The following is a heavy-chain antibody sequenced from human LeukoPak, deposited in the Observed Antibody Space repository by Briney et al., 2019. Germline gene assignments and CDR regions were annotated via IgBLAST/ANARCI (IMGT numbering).Heavy chain of an antibody. J-gene: IGHJ6*02. D-gene: IGHD3-10*01. Sequence: ASVKVSCKASGGTFSSYAISWVRQAPGQGLEWMGGFDPEDGETIYAQEFQGRVTMTEDTSTDTAYMELSSLRSEDTAVYYCATYYGSGSSPPHPLSFYYYYGMDVWGQGTTVTVSS. CDR1: GGTFSSYA. CDR2: FDPEDGET. CDR3: ATYYGSGSSPPHPLSFYYYYGMDV. V-gene: IGHV1-24*01.